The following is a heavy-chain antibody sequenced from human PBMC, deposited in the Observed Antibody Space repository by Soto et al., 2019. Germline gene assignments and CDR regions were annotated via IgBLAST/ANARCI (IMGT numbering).Heavy chain of an antibody. J-gene: IGHJ4*02. D-gene: IGHD3-9*01. Sequence: SETLSLTCTVSGGSASSSIYYWGWVRQPPGKGLEWIGSVYYSGSTYYNPSLESRVTISVDKSKNQFSLKLMSLSAADTAVYYCGRLEGLATISYYFDYWGQGALVTVSS. CDR1: GGSASSSIYY. CDR2: VYYSGST. CDR3: GRLEGLATISYYFDY. V-gene: IGHV4-39*01.